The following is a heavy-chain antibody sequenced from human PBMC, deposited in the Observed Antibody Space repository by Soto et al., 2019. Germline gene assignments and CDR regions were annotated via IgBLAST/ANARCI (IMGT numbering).Heavy chain of an antibody. V-gene: IGHV3-23*01. CDR2: ISDSGGRT. CDR3: AKSLNINWKNWFDP. D-gene: IGHD1-1*01. J-gene: IGHJ5*02. Sequence: EEQLLESGGGLVQPGESLRLSCAASGFTFSSSAMNWVRQAPGKGLEWVSIISDSGGRTYYADSVRGRFTISRDNSKNTLYLQMNSLRAEATAVYYCAKSLNINWKNWFDPWGQGTLVTVSS. CDR1: GFTFSSSA.